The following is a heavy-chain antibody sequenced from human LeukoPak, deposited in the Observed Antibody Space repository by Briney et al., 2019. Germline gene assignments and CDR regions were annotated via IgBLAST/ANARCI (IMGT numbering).Heavy chain of an antibody. Sequence: GGSLRLSCAASGFTFSSYTIHWVRQPPGKGLEWVAVISFGGSNKYYADSVKGRFTISRDNSKNTLYLQMNSLRAEDTAVYYCAMSYCGGDCYSDWGQGTLVTVSS. CDR2: ISFGGSNK. D-gene: IGHD2-21*02. J-gene: IGHJ4*02. CDR1: GFTFSSYT. CDR3: AMSYCGGDCYSD. V-gene: IGHV3-30-3*01.